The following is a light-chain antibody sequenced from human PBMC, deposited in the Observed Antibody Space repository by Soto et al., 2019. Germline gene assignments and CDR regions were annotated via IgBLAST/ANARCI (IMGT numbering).Light chain of an antibody. Sequence: EIVLTQSPGTLSLSPGERATLSCRASQSVSSSYLAWYQQKPGQAPRLLIYGASSGATGIPDRFSGSGSGTDFTLTISRLEPEDFAVYYCQQYGSSPRYTFCQGTKLEIK. CDR1: QSVSSSY. J-gene: IGKJ2*01. CDR2: GAS. CDR3: QQYGSSPRYT. V-gene: IGKV3-20*01.